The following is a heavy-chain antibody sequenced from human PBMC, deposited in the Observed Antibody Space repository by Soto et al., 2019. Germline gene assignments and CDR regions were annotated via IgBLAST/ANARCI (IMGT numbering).Heavy chain of an antibody. CDR1: GYIFVNYG. V-gene: IGHV1-18*01. CDR2: ISPYTGNT. D-gene: IGHD3-16*01. CDR3: VMVDNYVTPTPQDV. Sequence: QVQLVQSGDEVKKPGASVNVSCKASGYIFVNYGIAWVRQAPRQGLEWMGWISPYTGNTHSASKVQGRLTMTTDTSTSTAYMDLGSLSSDDTAVYYCVMVDNYVTPTPQDVWGQGPTVTVSS. J-gene: IGHJ6*02.